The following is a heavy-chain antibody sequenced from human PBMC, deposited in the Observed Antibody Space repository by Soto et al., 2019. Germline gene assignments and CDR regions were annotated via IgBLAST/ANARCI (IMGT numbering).Heavy chain of an antibody. V-gene: IGHV1-69*12. CDR1: GGTFSSYA. CDR3: ARAKDDSSGYRPYYFDY. D-gene: IGHD3-22*01. CDR2: IIPIFGTA. Sequence: QVQLVQSGAEVKKPGSAVKVSCKASGGTFSSYAISWVRQAPGQGLEWMGGIIPIFGTANYAQKFQGRVTITADEYTSTAYMELSSLRSEDTAVCYCARAKDDSSGYRPYYFDYWGQGTLVTVSS. J-gene: IGHJ4*02.